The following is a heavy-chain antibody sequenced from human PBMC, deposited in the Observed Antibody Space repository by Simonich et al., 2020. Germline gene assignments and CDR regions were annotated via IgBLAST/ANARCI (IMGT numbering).Heavy chain of an antibody. J-gene: IGHJ4*02. CDR2: ISSSSSYI. CDR3: ARKRFLEWFFDY. CDR1: GFTFSSYS. V-gene: IGHV3-21*01. D-gene: IGHD3-3*01. Sequence: EVQLVESGGGLVKPGGSLRLSCAASGFTFSSYSMNWVRQAPGKGLEVVSSISSSSSYIYYADSVKGRFTISRDNAKNSLYLQMNSLRAEDTAVYYCARKRFLEWFFDYWGQGTLVTVSS.